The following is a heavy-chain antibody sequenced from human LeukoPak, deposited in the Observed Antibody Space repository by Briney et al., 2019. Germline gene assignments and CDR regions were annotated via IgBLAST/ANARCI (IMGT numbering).Heavy chain of an antibody. D-gene: IGHD6-13*01. CDR2: IKQDGSKK. CDR3: ARDRTAAGLYFDL. V-gene: IGHV3-7*01. Sequence: GGALSLSCEVSGLTLTDYWKNCVRQAPARGPVCVARIKQDGSKKTYVDSVKRRFTISRDNTKNSLSLQLNVLRAEDTAVYYCARDRTAAGLYFDLWGQGTLVTVSS. CDR1: GLTLTDYW. J-gene: IGHJ4*01.